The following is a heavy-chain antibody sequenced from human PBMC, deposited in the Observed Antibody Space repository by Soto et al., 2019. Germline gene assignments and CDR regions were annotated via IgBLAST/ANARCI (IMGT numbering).Heavy chain of an antibody. V-gene: IGHV4-59*08. D-gene: IGHD1-1*01. Sequence: QVQLQESGPGLVKPSETLSLTCTVSGGSISSYYWCWIRQPPGKGLEWNGYIYYSGSTNYNPSLKSRVTIAVDTSKNQFSLKLSSVTAADPAVYYCARRGGGSFDFWGQGTLVTVSS. J-gene: IGHJ4*02. CDR3: ARRGGGSFDF. CDR2: IYYSGST. CDR1: GGSISSYY.